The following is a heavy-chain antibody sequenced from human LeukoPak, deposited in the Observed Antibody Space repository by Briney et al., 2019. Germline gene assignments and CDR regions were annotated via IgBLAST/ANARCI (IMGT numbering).Heavy chain of an antibody. CDR2: IKVDGIEK. CDR3: ARDNAGSGWVY. J-gene: IGHJ4*02. D-gene: IGHD6-19*01. Sequence: GGSLRLSCVASGYIFSDYWMSWVRQAPGKGPEWVANIKVDGIEKYYADSVKGRFTISRDNAKNSLYLQMNSLRAEDTAAYYCARDNAGSGWVYWGQGTLVTVSS. V-gene: IGHV3-7*04. CDR1: GYIFSDYW.